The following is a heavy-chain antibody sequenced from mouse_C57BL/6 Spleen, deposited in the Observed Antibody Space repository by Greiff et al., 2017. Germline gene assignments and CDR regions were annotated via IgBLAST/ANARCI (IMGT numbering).Heavy chain of an antibody. CDR1: EYEFPSHD. J-gene: IGHJ3*01. CDR2: INSDGGST. CDR3: ARQGGKLDQAWFAY. V-gene: IGHV5-2*01. D-gene: IGHD4-1*01. Sequence: EVKLVESGGGLVQPGESLKLSCESNEYEFPSHDMSWVRKTPEKRLELVAAINSDGGSTYYPDTMERRFIISRDNTKKTLYLQMSSLRSEDTALYYCARQGGKLDQAWFAYWGQGTLVTVSA.